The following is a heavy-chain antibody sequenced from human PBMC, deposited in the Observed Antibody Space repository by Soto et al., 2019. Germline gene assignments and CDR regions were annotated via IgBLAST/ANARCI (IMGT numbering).Heavy chain of an antibody. J-gene: IGHJ1*01. CDR3: AREAVSSLQH. V-gene: IGHV1-24*01. CDR2: FDPENGEP. Sequence: ASVKVSCKVSGYILTELSMHWVRQAPGKGLEWMGGFDPENGEPIYAQKFQGRVTMTRNTSISTAYMELSSLRSEDTAVYYCAREAVSSLQHWGQGTLVTVSS. CDR1: GYILTELS.